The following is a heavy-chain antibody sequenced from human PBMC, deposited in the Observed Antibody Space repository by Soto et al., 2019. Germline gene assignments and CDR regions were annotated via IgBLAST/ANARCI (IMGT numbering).Heavy chain of an antibody. J-gene: IGHJ1*01. CDR2: ISPLKGRT. V-gene: IGHV1-18*04. D-gene: IGHD4-17*01. CDR3: AMDYGDRPEYFKH. CDR1: GYTFTSYG. Sequence: QVRLVQSGPDLKRPGASMKVSCKASGYTFTSYGISWVRQAPGQGLEWMAWISPLKGRTQYSQKAQGRATLSTDTYSNTAYMEMTTLRVDDTAVYYCAMDYGDRPEYFKHWGQGTLVTVS.